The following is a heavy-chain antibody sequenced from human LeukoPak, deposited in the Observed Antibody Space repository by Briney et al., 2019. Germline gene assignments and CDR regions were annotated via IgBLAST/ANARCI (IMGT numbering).Heavy chain of an antibody. J-gene: IGHJ4*02. D-gene: IGHD2-21*02. CDR1: GYTFTSYG. Sequence: GASVKVSCKASGYTFTSYGISWVRQAPGQGLEWMGWISAYNGNTNYAQKLQGRVTMTTDTSTSTAYMELRSLRSEDTAVYYCAREFPGVVTARYYDYWGQGTLVTVSS. CDR3: AREFPGVVTARYYDY. V-gene: IGHV1-18*01. CDR2: ISAYNGNT.